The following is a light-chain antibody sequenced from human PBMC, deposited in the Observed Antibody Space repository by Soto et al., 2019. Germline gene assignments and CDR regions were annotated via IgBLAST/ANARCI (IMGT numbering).Light chain of an antibody. Sequence: EIVLTQSPGTLSLSPGERATLSCRASQSVSSSYLAWYQQKPGQAPRLLIYGASSRATGIPDRFSGSGSGTDFPLTIRRLEPEVFAVYYCQQYGSSLFTFGGGTKVDIK. J-gene: IGKJ4*01. CDR2: GAS. CDR1: QSVSSSY. V-gene: IGKV3-20*01. CDR3: QQYGSSLFT.